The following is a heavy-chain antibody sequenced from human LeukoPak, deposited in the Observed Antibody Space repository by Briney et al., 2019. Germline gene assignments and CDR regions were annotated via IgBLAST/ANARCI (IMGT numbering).Heavy chain of an antibody. J-gene: IGHJ4*02. CDR1: GYTFTSYY. D-gene: IGHD1-26*01. CDR2: INPSGGST. V-gene: IGHV1-46*01. Sequence: ASVKVSCKASGYTFTSYYMHWVRQAPGQGLEWMGIINPSGGSTSYAQKFQGRVTMTRDTSTSTVYMELSSLRSEDTAVYYCARDQGWSDSGSYYFDYWGQGTLVTASS. CDR3: ARDQGWSDSGSYYFDY.